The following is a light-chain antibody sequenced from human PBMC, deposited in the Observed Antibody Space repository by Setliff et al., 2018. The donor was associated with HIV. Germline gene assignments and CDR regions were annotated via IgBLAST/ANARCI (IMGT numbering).Light chain of an antibody. CDR3: SSFTSSKALL. Sequence: QSVLTQPASVSGSPGRSITISCTGTSSDIGGYNYVSWYQQLPGNTPKLLIYDVTNRPPGVPDRFSGSKSANTASLTISGLQAEDEADYYCSSFTSSKALLFGGGTKVTVL. CDR1: SSDIGGYNY. CDR2: DVT. V-gene: IGLV2-14*03. J-gene: IGLJ3*02.